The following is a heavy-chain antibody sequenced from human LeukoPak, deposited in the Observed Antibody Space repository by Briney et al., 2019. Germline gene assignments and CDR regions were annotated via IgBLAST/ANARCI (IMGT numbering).Heavy chain of an antibody. V-gene: IGHV5-51*01. D-gene: IGHD2-8*02. Sequence: GALLHISSDSSGSIITTYWIACVRPLPRKGLEYIGIIYPGDSDTRYSPSIQGQITISADKSISTAYLQWSSLKTSDTAMYYCARRRSCTGDTGNPDFDNWGQGTLVSVSS. CDR3: ARRRSCTGDTGNPDFDN. J-gene: IGHJ4*02. CDR1: GSIITTYW. CDR2: IYPGDSDT.